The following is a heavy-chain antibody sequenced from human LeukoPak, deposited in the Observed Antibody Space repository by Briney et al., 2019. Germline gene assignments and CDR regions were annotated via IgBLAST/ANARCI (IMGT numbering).Heavy chain of an antibody. D-gene: IGHD5-18*01. J-gene: IGHJ5*02. V-gene: IGHV1-2*02. CDR1: GYTFTGYY. CDR2: INPNSGGT. CDR3: AREEIRYSYGYDH. Sequence: ASVKVSCKASGYTFTGYYMHWVRQAPGQGLEWMGWINPNSGGTNYAQKFQGRVTMTRDTSISTAYMELSRLRSDDTAVYYCAREEIRYSYGYDHWGQGTLVTVSS.